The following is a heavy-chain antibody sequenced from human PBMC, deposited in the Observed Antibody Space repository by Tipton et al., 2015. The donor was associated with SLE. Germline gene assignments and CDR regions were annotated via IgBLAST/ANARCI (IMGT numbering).Heavy chain of an antibody. J-gene: IGHJ6*03. D-gene: IGHD2-21*01. Sequence: SLRLSCAASGFRFSDYEMNWVRQAPGKGLEYVSAIRNDGGSAYYAKSVKGRCTISRDNSKNTLYLQMDSLRAEDMAVYYCARGKGENYYFYYMDVWGKGTTVTVSS. V-gene: IGHV3-64*01. CDR1: GFRFSDYE. CDR3: ARGKGENYYFYYMDV. CDR2: IRNDGGSA.